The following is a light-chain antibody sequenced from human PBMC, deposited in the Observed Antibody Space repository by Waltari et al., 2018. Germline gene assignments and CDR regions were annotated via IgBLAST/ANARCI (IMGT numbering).Light chain of an antibody. V-gene: IGLV1-40*01. CDR2: GST. CDR3: QSYDTSLSVV. Sequence: QSVLTQQTSVSGAPGPRVTISCTGSGSNTGAGKAVHWYHQFPRTAPKLRLYGSTSRPLGGPDRFFGSTSGTSASLTIPGLQVEDEGDYYCQSYDTSLSVVFGGGTKLTVL. J-gene: IGLJ3*02. CDR1: GSNTGAGKA.